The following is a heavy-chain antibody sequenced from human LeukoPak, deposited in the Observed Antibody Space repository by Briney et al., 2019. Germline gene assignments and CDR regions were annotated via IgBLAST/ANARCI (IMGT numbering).Heavy chain of an antibody. CDR3: ARDSAPSMASRPYPDY. V-gene: IGHV3-11*04. CDR1: GFTFSDYY. Sequence: GGSLRLSCAASGFTFSDYYMSWIRQAPGKGLECVSYISSSGSTIYYTDSVKGRFTISRDNAKNSLYLQMNSLRAEDTAVYFCARDSAPSMASRPYPDYWGQGTLVTVSS. CDR2: ISSSGSTI. D-gene: IGHD6-6*01. J-gene: IGHJ4*02.